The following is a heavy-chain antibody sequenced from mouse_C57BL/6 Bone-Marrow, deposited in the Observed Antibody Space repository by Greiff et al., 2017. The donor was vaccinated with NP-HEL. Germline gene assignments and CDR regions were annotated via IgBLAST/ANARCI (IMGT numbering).Heavy chain of an antibody. J-gene: IGHJ3*01. CDR3: ARLNYYGSSYWFAY. V-gene: IGHV5-12*01. D-gene: IGHD1-1*01. Sequence: EVKLMESGGGLVQPGGSLKLSCAASGFTFSDYYMYWVRQTPEKRLEWVAYISNGGGSTYYPDTVKGRFTISRDNAKNTLYLQMSRLKSEDTAMYYGARLNYYGSSYWFAYWGQGTLVTVSA. CDR1: GFTFSDYY. CDR2: ISNGGGST.